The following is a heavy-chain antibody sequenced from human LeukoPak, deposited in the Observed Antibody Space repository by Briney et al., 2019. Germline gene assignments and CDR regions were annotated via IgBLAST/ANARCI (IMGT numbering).Heavy chain of an antibody. J-gene: IGHJ5*02. CDR1: GYTFTSYD. V-gene: IGHV1-8*01. D-gene: IGHD4-23*01. Sequence: EASVKVSCKASGYTFTSYDINWVRQATGQGLEWMGWMNPNSGNTGYAQKFQGRVTMTRNTSISTACMELSSLRSEDTAVYYCARGPIQYGGNSYWFDPWGQGTLVTVSS. CDR3: ARGPIQYGGNSYWFDP. CDR2: MNPNSGNT.